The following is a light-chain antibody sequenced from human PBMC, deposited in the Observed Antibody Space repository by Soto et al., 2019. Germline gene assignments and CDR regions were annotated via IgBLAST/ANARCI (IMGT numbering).Light chain of an antibody. V-gene: IGKV2-30*02. CDR2: KVS. CDR1: QSLVHRDGNTY. J-gene: IGKJ1*01. CDR3: MQGAHWPWT. Sequence: DVVVTQSPLSLPVTLGQAASISCRSSQSLVHRDGNTYLSWFRQRPGQSPRRLIYKVSNRDSGVPDRFSGSASGTDFTLEISRVEDEEVGVYYCMQGAHWPWTLGQGTKVEI.